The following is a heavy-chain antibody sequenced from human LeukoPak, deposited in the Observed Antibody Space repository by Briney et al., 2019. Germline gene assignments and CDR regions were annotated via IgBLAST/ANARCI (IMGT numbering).Heavy chain of an antibody. Sequence: KASETLSLTCTVSGGSISSYYWSWIRQPPGKGLEWIGYIYYSGSTNYNPSLKSRVTISVDTSKNQFSLELSSVTAADTAVYYCARHTAMAKGGAFDIWAKGQWSPSLQ. J-gene: IGHJ3*02. D-gene: IGHD5-18*01. CDR2: IYYSGST. CDR1: GGSISSYY. CDR3: ARHTAMAKGGAFDI. V-gene: IGHV4-59*01.